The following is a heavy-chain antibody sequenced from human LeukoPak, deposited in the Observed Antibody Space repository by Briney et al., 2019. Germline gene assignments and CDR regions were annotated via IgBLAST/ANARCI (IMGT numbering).Heavy chain of an antibody. CDR3: ARDLYSSGRYLEVGY. CDR2: INSDGDST. D-gene: IGHD6-19*01. CDR1: GFTFSSYA. J-gene: IGHJ4*02. Sequence: PGGSLRLSCSASGFTFSSYALYWVRQAPGKRLEYVSAINSDGDSTFYADSVKGRFTISRDNSKNTLYLQMTSLRVEDTAVYYCARDLYSSGRYLEVGYWGQGTLVTVSS. V-gene: IGHV3-64D*06.